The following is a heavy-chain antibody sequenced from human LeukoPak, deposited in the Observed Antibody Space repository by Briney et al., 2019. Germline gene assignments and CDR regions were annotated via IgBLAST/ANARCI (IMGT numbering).Heavy chain of an antibody. CDR1: GFTFSSYS. D-gene: IGHD4-17*01. CDR3: ASYYGDYVPY. Sequence: PGGSLRLSCAASGFTFSSYSMNWVRQAPGKGLEWVSSISSSSSYIYYADSVKGRFTIPRDNAKNSLYLQMNSLRAEDTAVYYCASYYGDYVPYWGQGTLVTVSS. J-gene: IGHJ4*02. V-gene: IGHV3-21*01. CDR2: ISSSSSYI.